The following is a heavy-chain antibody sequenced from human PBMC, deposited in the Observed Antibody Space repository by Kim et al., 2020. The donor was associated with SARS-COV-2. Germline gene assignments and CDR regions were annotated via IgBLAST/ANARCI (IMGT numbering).Heavy chain of an antibody. D-gene: IGHD3-10*01. Sequence: GGSLRLSCAASGFTFSSYEMNWVRQAPGKGLEWVSYISSSGSTIYYADSVKGRFTISRDNAKNSLYLQMNSLRAEDTAVYYCARDWRYYYGSGSYYSTYYYYGMDVWGKGTTVTVSS. J-gene: IGHJ6*04. V-gene: IGHV3-48*03. CDR3: ARDWRYYYGSGSYYSTYYYYGMDV. CDR2: ISSSGSTI. CDR1: GFTFSSYE.